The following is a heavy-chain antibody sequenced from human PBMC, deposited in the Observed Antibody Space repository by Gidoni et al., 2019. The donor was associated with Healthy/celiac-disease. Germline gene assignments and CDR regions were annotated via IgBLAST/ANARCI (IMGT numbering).Heavy chain of an antibody. V-gene: IGHV4-39*01. CDR3: ARRSGSSWRNWFDP. D-gene: IGHD6-13*01. CDR2: IYYSGSP. Sequence: QLQLPESGPGLVKPSETLSLTCTVSGGSISSSSYYWGWIRHPPGKGLEWIGTIYYSGSPYYNPSLKSRVTISVDTSKNQFSLKLSSVTAADTAVYYCARRSGSSWRNWFDPWGQGTLVTVSS. CDR1: GGSISSSSYY. J-gene: IGHJ5*02.